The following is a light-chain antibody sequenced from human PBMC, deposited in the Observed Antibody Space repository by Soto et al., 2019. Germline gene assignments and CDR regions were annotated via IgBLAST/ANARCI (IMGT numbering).Light chain of an antibody. CDR2: GNR. CDR3: QAYDYSLTAFV. V-gene: IGLV1-40*01. J-gene: IGLJ3*02. CDR1: NSNLGAGYD. Sequence: QSVLTQPPSVSGAPGQRVTISCTGNNSNLGAGYDVHWYQQLPGAAPKLVVFGNRNRPSGVPERFSGSKSGTSASLAITGLQAEDEADYSCQAYDYSLTAFVFGGGTKVTVL.